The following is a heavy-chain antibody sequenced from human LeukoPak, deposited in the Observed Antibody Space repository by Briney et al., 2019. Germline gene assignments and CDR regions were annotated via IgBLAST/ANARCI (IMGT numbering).Heavy chain of an antibody. V-gene: IGHV3-23*01. CDR2: ISDSGGRT. Sequence: SGGSLRLSCAASGFTFSRYAMSWVRQAPGKGLEWVSAISDSGGRTYYADSVKGRFTISRDNSKNTLYLQMNSLSAEDTAVYYCANIRSPNYWGQGTLVTVSS. CDR1: GFTFSRYA. CDR3: ANIRSPNY. D-gene: IGHD1-14*01. J-gene: IGHJ4*02.